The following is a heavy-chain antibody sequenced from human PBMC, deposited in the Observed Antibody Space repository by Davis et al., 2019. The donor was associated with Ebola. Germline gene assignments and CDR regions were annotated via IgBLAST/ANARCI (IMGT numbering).Heavy chain of an antibody. CDR1: GAFVSSGGYS. CDR2: YYYTGST. CDR3: ARGDSYYDPSGYYAGPKAPDH. Sequence: MPSETLSLTCAVSGAFVSSGGYSWSWIRQPPGKGLEWIGYYYYTGSTYYSPSLRSRVTISVDTSKDLFSLKLTSVTAADTAVYYCARGDSYYDPSGYYAGPKAPDHWGQGTLVSVSS. D-gene: IGHD3-22*01. V-gene: IGHV4-30-4*07. J-gene: IGHJ4*02.